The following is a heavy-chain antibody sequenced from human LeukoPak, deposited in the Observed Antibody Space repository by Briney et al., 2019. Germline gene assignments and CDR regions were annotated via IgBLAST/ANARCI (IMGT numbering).Heavy chain of an antibody. CDR2: IYYSGST. Sequence: PSETLSLTCTVSGGSISSSSYYWGWIRQPSGKGLEWIGSIYYSGSTYYNPSLKSRVTISVDTSKNQFSLKLSSVTAADTAVYYCARRLSSELANDAFDIWGQGTMVTVSS. V-gene: IGHV4-39*01. CDR3: ARRLSSELANDAFDI. CDR1: GGSISSSSYY. J-gene: IGHJ3*02.